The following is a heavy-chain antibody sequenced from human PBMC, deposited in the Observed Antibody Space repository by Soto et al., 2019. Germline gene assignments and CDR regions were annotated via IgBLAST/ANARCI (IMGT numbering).Heavy chain of an antibody. CDR3: ARDSLYSSSRLSGQSKGWFDP. CDR2: IIPIFGTA. J-gene: IGHJ5*02. CDR1: GGTFSSYA. D-gene: IGHD6-13*01. V-gene: IGHV1-69*01. Sequence: QVQLVQSGAEVKKPGSSVKVSCKASGGTFSSYAISWVRQAPGQGLEWMGGIIPIFGTANYAQKFQGRVTITADESTSTAFMELSSLRSEDTAVYYCARDSLYSSSRLSGQSKGWFDPWGQGTLVTVSS.